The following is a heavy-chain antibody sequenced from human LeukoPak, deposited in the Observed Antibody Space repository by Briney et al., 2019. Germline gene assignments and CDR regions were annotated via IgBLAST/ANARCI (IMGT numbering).Heavy chain of an antibody. J-gene: IGHJ4*02. Sequence: GSLRLSCAASGFTFSSYEMNWVRRAPGKGLEWIGEINHSGSTNYNPSLKSRVTISVDTSKNQFSLKLSSVTAADTAVYYCARRYWLDYWGQGTLVTVSS. CDR1: GFTFSSYE. CDR3: ARRYWLDY. D-gene: IGHD1-26*01. V-gene: IGHV4-34*01. CDR2: INHSGST.